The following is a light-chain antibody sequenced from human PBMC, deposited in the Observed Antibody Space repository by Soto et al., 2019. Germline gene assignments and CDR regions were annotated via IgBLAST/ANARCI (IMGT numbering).Light chain of an antibody. Sequence: IVMTQSPATLSVSPGERATLSCRASQSVSSNLAWYQQKPGQAPRLLIFGASIRATGVPARFSAGGSGTEFTLTISSLQSEDFAVYYCQQYDSSPRTFGQGTKV. CDR3: QQYDSSPRT. J-gene: IGKJ1*01. CDR1: QSVSSN. CDR2: GAS. V-gene: IGKV3-15*01.